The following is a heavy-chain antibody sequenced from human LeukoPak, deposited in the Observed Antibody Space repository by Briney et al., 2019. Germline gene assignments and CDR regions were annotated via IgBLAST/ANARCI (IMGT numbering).Heavy chain of an antibody. CDR1: GFHFRDFS. J-gene: IGHJ4*02. D-gene: IGHD2/OR15-2a*01. CDR3: AKGNNSLSFNFDY. V-gene: IGHV3-43*02. CDR2: VSGDGDTT. Sequence: PGGSLRLSCAASGFHFRDFSMHWVRQVPGKGLEWVSLVSGDGDTTHYADSVKGRFTISRDSNKNSLFLQMNSLRVEDTAFYYCAKGNNSLSFNFDYWGQGALVTVSS.